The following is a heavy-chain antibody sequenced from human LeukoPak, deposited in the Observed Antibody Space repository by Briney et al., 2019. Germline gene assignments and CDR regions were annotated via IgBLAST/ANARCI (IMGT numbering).Heavy chain of an antibody. D-gene: IGHD2-15*01. CDR2: ISSSSSYI. CDR1: GFTFSSYS. J-gene: IGHJ5*02. Sequence: GGSLRLSCAASGFTFSSYSMNWVRQAPGKGLEWVSSISSSSSYIYYADSVKGRFTISRDNSKNTLYLQMNSLRAEDTAVYYCAKEGILAWFDPWGQGTLVTVSS. CDR3: AKEGILAWFDP. V-gene: IGHV3-21*04.